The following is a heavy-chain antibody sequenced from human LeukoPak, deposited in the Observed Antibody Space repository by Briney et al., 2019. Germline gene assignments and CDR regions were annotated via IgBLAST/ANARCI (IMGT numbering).Heavy chain of an antibody. CDR3: ARDAYSSSWYSGEHYFDY. D-gene: IGHD6-13*01. V-gene: IGHV3-7*01. J-gene: IGHJ4*02. CDR2: IKQDGSEK. CDR1: GFTFSGYW. Sequence: PGGSLRLSCAASGFTFSGYWMSWVRQAPGKGLEWVANIKQDGSEKYYVDSVKGRFTISRDNAKNSLYLQMNSLRAEDTAVYYCARDAYSSSWYSGEHYFDYWGQGTLVTVSS.